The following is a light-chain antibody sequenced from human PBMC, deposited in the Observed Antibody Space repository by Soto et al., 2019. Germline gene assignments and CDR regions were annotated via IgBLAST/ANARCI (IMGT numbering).Light chain of an antibody. CDR2: GAS. Sequence: DIPMTQSPSVVSASVGDRVTITCRASQGINTYLAWFQQKPGKVPKRLIYGASSLQSEVPSRFSGRGSGTEFTLTISSLQPEDFATYYCLQHDTYPLTFGGGTRVEIK. V-gene: IGKV1-17*03. J-gene: IGKJ4*01. CDR1: QGINTY. CDR3: LQHDTYPLT.